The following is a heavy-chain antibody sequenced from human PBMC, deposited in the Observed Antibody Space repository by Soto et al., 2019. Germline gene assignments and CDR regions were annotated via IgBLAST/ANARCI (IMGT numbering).Heavy chain of an antibody. CDR2: IIPIFGTA. CDR1: ECTVSSYA. CDR3: ARLPHPTSSGYDFDY. V-gene: IGHV1-69*13. J-gene: IGHJ4*02. Sequence: GATVKVACTACECTVSSYAIRWVRQAPGQGLEWMGGIIPIFGTANYAQKFKGRVTITADESTSTAYMELSSLRSEDTALYYCARLPHPTSSGYDFDYWGQGTMVPVSS. D-gene: IGHD3-22*01.